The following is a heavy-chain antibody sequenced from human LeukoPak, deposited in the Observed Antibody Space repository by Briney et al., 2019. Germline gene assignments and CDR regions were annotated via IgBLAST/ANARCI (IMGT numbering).Heavy chain of an antibody. CDR3: ARETVNRHYYYGMDV. CDR2: IWYDGSNK. CDR1: GFTFSSYG. Sequence: GGSLRLSCAASGFTFSSYGMHWVRQAPGKGLEWVAVIWYDGSNKYYADSVKGRFTISRDNSKNTLYLQMNSLRAEDTAVYYCARETVNRHYYYGMDVWGQGTTVTVSS. D-gene: IGHD4-11*01. J-gene: IGHJ6*02. V-gene: IGHV3-33*01.